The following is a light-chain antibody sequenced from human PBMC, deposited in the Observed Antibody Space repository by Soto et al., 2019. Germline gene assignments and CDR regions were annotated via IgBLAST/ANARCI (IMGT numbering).Light chain of an antibody. Sequence: EIVLTQSPATLSLSPGERATLSCRASQSVSSYLAWYQQKPGQAPRLLIYDASNRATGIPARFSGSGSGTDFTLTMSSLEPEDFAVYYCQQRSNWPRRLTFGGGTKVEIK. J-gene: IGKJ4*01. CDR2: DAS. CDR1: QSVSSY. CDR3: QQRSNWPRRLT. V-gene: IGKV3-11*01.